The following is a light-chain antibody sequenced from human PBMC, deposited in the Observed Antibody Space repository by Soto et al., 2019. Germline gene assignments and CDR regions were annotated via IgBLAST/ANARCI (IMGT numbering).Light chain of an antibody. V-gene: IGKV3-11*01. J-gene: IGKJ2*01. CDR1: QKVHTY. CDR3: RHYNSWIPYT. CDR2: DAS. Sequence: EIVLAQSPATLSLSPGSRATLSCRASQKVHTYLTWYQQKPGQAPRLLIYDASTRAAGLPARFSGSGSGTDFKLSINSLELNDFAVYYSRHYNSWIPYTFGQGTKLEIK.